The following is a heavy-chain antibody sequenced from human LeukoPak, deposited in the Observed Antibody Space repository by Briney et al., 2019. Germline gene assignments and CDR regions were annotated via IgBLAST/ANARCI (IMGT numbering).Heavy chain of an antibody. Sequence: ASVKVSCKASGYTFTGYYMHWVRQAPGQGLEWMGWINPNSGGTNYAQKFQGWVTMTRDTSISTAYMELSRLRSDYTAVYYCARSRSTSENPSDPYWYFDLWGRGTLVTVSS. D-gene: IGHD2-2*01. V-gene: IGHV1-2*04. J-gene: IGHJ2*01. CDR2: INPNSGGT. CDR3: ARSRSTSENPSDPYWYFDL. CDR1: GYTFTGYY.